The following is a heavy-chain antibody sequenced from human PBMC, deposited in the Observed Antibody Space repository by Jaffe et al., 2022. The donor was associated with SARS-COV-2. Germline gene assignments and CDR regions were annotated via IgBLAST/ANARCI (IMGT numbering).Heavy chain of an antibody. CDR1: GGTFSSYT. CDR2: IIPILGIA. V-gene: IGHV1-69*02. Sequence: QVQLVQSGAEVKKPGSSVKVSCKASGGTFSSYTISWVRQAPGQGLEWMGRIIPILGIANYAQKFQGRVTITADKSTSTAYMELSSLRSEDTAVYYCAGLYCSSTSCYMKSYYGMDVWGQGTTVTVSS. D-gene: IGHD2-2*02. J-gene: IGHJ6*02. CDR3: AGLYCSSTSCYMKSYYGMDV.